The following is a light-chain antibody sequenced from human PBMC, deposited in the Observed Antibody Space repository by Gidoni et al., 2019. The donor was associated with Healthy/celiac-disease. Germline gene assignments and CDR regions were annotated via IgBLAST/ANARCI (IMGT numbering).Light chain of an antibody. CDR3: YSYTSSSPSL. Sequence: QSALTQPASVSGSPGQSITISCTGSSSDVGGSNFVSWYQQHPGKAPKLMIYDVSYRPSGVSNRFSGSKSGNTASLTISGLQAEDEADYYCYSYTSSSPSLFGGGTKLTVL. V-gene: IGLV2-14*03. CDR2: DVS. J-gene: IGLJ3*02. CDR1: SSDVGGSNF.